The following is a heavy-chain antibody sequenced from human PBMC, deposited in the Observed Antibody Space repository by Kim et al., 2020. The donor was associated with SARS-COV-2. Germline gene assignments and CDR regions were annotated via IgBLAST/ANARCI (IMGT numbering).Heavy chain of an antibody. J-gene: IGHJ4*02. Sequence: SETLSLTCTVSGGSISSSSYYWGWIRQPPGKGLEWIGSIYYSGSTYYNPSLKSRVTISVDTSKNQFSLKLSSVTAADTAVYYCARQSRGEGLDGYSFRRWGQGTLVTVSS. D-gene: IGHD5-18*01. V-gene: IGHV4-39*01. CDR3: ARQSRGEGLDGYSFRR. CDR2: IYYSGST. CDR1: GGSISSSSYY.